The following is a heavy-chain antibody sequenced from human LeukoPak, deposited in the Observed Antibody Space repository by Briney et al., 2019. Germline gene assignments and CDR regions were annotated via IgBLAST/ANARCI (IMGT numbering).Heavy chain of an antibody. D-gene: IGHD6-13*01. J-gene: IGHJ3*02. CDR1: GFTFSSYW. Sequence: PGGSLRLSCAASGFTFSSYWMSWVRQAPGKGLEGVANIKQDGSEKYYVDSVKGRFTISRDNAKNSLYLQMNSLRAEDTAVYYCARDSSSWYDHAFDIWGQGTMVTVSS. CDR2: IKQDGSEK. V-gene: IGHV3-7*01. CDR3: ARDSSSWYDHAFDI.